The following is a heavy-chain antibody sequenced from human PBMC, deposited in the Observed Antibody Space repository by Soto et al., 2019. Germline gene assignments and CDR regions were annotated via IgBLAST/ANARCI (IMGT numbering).Heavy chain of an antibody. CDR1: GYSFTSYW. CDR3: ARGQWRGYYYYYGMDV. D-gene: IGHD6-19*01. Sequence: GESLKISCKGSGYSFTSYWIGWVRQMPGKGLEWMGIIYPGDSDTRYSPSFQGQVTISADKSISTAYLQWSSLKASDTAVYYCARGQWRGYYYYYGMDVWGQGTTVTVSS. J-gene: IGHJ6*02. CDR2: IYPGDSDT. V-gene: IGHV5-51*01.